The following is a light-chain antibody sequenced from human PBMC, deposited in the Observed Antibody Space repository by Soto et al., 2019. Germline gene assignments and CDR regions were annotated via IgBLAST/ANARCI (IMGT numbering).Light chain of an antibody. Sequence: EIAMTQSPATLSVSPGEGATLSCRASQSVGSRVAWYQQKPGQPPRLLIHDASTRATGVPARFSGSGSGTHFTLTITSLQSEDFAVYYCHQYLDWSTFGQGTKLEIK. CDR2: DAS. V-gene: IGKV3-15*01. CDR3: HQYLDWST. J-gene: IGKJ2*02. CDR1: QSVGSR.